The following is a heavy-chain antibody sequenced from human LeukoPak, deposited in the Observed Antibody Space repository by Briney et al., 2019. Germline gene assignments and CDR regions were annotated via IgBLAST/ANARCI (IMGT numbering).Heavy chain of an antibody. CDR1: GFTFSSYG. D-gene: IGHD3-16*02. V-gene: IGHV3-30*18. CDR2: ISYDGSNK. CDR3: AKVPNPLTFGGVIVTPDY. Sequence: QSGGSLRLSCAASGFTFSSYGMHWVRQAPGKGLEWVAVISYDGSNKYYADSVKGRFTISRDNSKNTLYLQMNSLRAEDTAVYYCAKVPNPLTFGGVIVTPDYWGQGTLVTVSS. J-gene: IGHJ4*02.